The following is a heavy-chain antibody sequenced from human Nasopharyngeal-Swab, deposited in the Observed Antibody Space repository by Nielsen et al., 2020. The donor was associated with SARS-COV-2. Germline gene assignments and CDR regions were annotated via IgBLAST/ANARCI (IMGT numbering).Heavy chain of an antibody. Sequence: WIRQPPGKGLEWIGEINHSGSTNYNPSLKSRVTISVDTSKNQFSLKLSSVTAADTAVYYCARGIRPGPRATRERYFDYWGQGTLVTVSS. V-gene: IGHV4-34*01. D-gene: IGHD1-26*01. J-gene: IGHJ4*02. CDR3: ARGIRPGPRATRERYFDY. CDR2: INHSGST.